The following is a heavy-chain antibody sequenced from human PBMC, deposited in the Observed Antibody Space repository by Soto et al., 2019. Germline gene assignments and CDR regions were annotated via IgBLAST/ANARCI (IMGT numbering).Heavy chain of an antibody. J-gene: IGHJ6*01. V-gene: IGHV3-15*07. D-gene: IGHD5-18*01. CDR3: TPADTAMDLMNKYYCYGIHV. CDR1: GFTIGNAW. CDR2: IKSKTDGGTK. Sequence: PGGSLRLSCAASGFTIGNAWMNWSGQAPRKGLEWVGRIKSKTDGGTKDYAAPVKGRFTISRDDSENTLYLQMNSLKTEDTAVYYCTPADTAMDLMNKYYCYGIHVWEQETTVNITS.